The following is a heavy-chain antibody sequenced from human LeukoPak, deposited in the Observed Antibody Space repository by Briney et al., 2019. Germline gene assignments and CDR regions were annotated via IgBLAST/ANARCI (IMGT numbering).Heavy chain of an antibody. D-gene: IGHD4-23*01. J-gene: IGHJ6*02. CDR3: ARDSAFYYGGRYGMDV. CDR1: GYTFTSYG. Sequence: EASVKVSCKASGYTFTSYGISWVRQAPGQGLEWVGWISAYNGNTNYAQKLQGRVTMTTDTSTSTAYMELRSLRSDDTAVYYCARDSAFYYGGRYGMDVWGQGTTVTVSS. V-gene: IGHV1-18*01. CDR2: ISAYNGNT.